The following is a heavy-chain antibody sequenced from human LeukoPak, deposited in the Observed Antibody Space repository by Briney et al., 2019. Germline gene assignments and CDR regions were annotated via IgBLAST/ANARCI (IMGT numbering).Heavy chain of an antibody. CDR2: ICYSGST. CDR3: ARALTLGAFDI. Sequence: PSETLSLTCTVSGGSISSNSYYWGWIRQPPGKGLEWIGSICYSGSTYYNPSLKSRVTISVDTSKNQFSLKLSSVTAADTAVYYCARALTLGAFDIWGQGTMVTVSS. D-gene: IGHD3-16*01. CDR1: GGSISSNSYY. V-gene: IGHV4-39*07. J-gene: IGHJ3*02.